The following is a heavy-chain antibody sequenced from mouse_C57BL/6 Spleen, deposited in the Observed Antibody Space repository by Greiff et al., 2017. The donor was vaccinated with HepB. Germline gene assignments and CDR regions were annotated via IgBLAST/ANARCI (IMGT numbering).Heavy chain of an antibody. CDR3: ARGSRIDY. CDR2: ISDGSSYT. J-gene: IGHJ2*01. D-gene: IGHD1-1*01. Sequence: EVKLVESGGGLVKPGGSLKLSCAASGFTFSSYAMSWVRQTPEKRLEWVATISDGSSYTYYPDNVKGRFTISRDNAKNNLYLQMSHLKSEDTAMYYCARGSRIDYWGQGTTLTVSS. CDR1: GFTFSSYA. V-gene: IGHV5-4*03.